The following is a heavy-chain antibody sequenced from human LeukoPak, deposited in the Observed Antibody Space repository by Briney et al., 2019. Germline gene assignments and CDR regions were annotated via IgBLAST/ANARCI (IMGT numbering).Heavy chain of an antibody. J-gene: IGHJ4*02. V-gene: IGHV3-30*02. Sequence: GGSLRLSCAASGFNFRGYGMHWVRQAPGKGLEWVTFIHYDGRNQYYADSVKGRFTISRDNSKNTLYLQMNSLRPEDTAAYYCAKAAYDSSGSWYYFDYWGQGTLVTVSS. CDR1: GFNFRGYG. CDR3: AKAAYDSSGSWYYFDY. CDR2: IHYDGRNQ. D-gene: IGHD3-22*01.